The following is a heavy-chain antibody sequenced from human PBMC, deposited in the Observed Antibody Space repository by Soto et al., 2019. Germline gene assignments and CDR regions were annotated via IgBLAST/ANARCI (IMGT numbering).Heavy chain of an antibody. D-gene: IGHD6-13*01. CDR3: ASSSSWYHFDY. CDR2: ISYDGSNK. V-gene: IGHV3-30-3*01. CDR1: GFTFSSYA. Sequence: GGSLRLSCAASGFTFSSYAMHWVRQAPGKGLEWVAVISYDGSNKYYADSVKGRFTISRDNSKNTLYLQMNSLRAEDTAVYYCASSSSWYHFDYWGQGTLVTVS. J-gene: IGHJ4*02.